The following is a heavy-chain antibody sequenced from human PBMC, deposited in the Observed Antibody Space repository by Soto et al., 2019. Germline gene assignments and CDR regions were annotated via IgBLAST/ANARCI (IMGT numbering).Heavy chain of an antibody. J-gene: IGHJ6*02. Sequence: QVQLQESGPGLVKPSQTLSLTCTVSGGSISSGDYYWSWIRQPPGKGLEWIGYIYYTGSTNYNPSLKSRLIISVDTSNNQFSLKLKSVTAADTAVYYCAREGGGGYFFYGMDVWGQETTVTVSS. CDR1: GGSISSGDYY. D-gene: IGHD2-15*01. CDR3: AREGGGGYFFYGMDV. V-gene: IGHV4-30-4*01. CDR2: IYYTGST.